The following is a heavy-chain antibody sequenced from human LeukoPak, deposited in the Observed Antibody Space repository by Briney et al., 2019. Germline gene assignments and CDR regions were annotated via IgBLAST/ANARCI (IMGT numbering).Heavy chain of an antibody. Sequence: ASVKVSCKASGYTFTSYGISWVRQAPGQGLEWMGWISAYNGNTNYAQKLQGRVTMTTDTSTSAAYMELSSLRSEDTAVYYCARGLPDTAMVKGYYYYGMDVWGQGTTVTVSS. CDR3: ARGLPDTAMVKGYYYYGMDV. CDR1: GYTFTSYG. D-gene: IGHD5-18*01. V-gene: IGHV1-18*01. J-gene: IGHJ6*02. CDR2: ISAYNGNT.